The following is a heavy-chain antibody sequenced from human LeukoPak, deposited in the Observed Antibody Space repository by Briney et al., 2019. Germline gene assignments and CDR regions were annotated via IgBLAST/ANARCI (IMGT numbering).Heavy chain of an antibody. CDR3: ARAPRSDQLLRPRGWFDP. J-gene: IGHJ5*02. CDR2: ISAYNGNT. D-gene: IGHD2-2*01. CDR1: GYTFTSYG. Sequence: ASVKVSCKASGYTFTSYGISWVRQAPGQGLEWMGWISAYNGNTNYAQKLQGRVTMTTDTSTSTAYMELRSLRSDDTAVYYCARAPRSDQLLRPRGWFDPWGQGTLVTVSS. V-gene: IGHV1-18*01.